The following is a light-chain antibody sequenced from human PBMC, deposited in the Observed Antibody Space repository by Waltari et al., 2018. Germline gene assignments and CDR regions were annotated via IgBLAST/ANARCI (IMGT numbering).Light chain of an antibody. CDR2: DAS. V-gene: IGKV3-11*01. Sequence: EIVLTQSPATLSLSPGERATLSCRASQSVSSYLAWYQQKPGQAPRLLIYDASNRATGIPARFSGSGSGTDFTLTISSFEPEDFAVYYCQQRSNWPWTFGQGTKVEIK. J-gene: IGKJ1*01. CDR3: QQRSNWPWT. CDR1: QSVSSY.